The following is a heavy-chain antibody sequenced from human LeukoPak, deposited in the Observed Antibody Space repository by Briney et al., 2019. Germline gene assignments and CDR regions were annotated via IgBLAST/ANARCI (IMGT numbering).Heavy chain of an antibody. CDR1: VYTFTSYD. D-gene: IGHD2-8*01. J-gene: IGHJ5*02. CDR2: MNPNSGNT. V-gene: IGHV1-8*01. CDR3: ARDDTNDWFDP. Sequence: ASVKVSCKASVYTFTSYDINWVRQATGQGLEWMGCMNPNSGNTGYAQKFQGRVTITRNTSISTAYMELSSLRSEDTAVYYCARDDTNDWFDPWGQGTLVTVSS.